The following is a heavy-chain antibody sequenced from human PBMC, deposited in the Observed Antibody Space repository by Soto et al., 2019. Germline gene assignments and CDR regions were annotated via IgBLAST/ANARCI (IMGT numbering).Heavy chain of an antibody. CDR2: ISYDGSNK. D-gene: IGHD2-2*02. Sequence: GGSLRLSCAASGFTFSSYGMHWVRQAPGKGLEWVAVISYDGSNKYYADSVKGRFTISRDNSKNTLYLQMNSLRAEDTAVYYCAKTYCSSTSCYNPPGEYGMDVWGQGTTVTVSS. V-gene: IGHV3-30*18. J-gene: IGHJ6*02. CDR3: AKTYCSSTSCYNPPGEYGMDV. CDR1: GFTFSSYG.